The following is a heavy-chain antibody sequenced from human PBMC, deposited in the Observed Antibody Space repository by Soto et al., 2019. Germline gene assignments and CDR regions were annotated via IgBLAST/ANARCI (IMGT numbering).Heavy chain of an antibody. J-gene: IGHJ4*01. D-gene: IGHD6-13*01. CDR3: AKGGGSSWTIDY. Sequence: DVELSESGGGLVQPGGSLRLSCAASGFNFRSYAISWVRRAPGQGLEWVSAISGSGGTSYFADSVRGRFTISRDNSKNTLYLQLSSLRVEDTAEYFCAKGGGSSWTIDYWGHGTLVTVSS. V-gene: IGHV3-23*01. CDR1: GFNFRSYA. CDR2: ISGSGGTS.